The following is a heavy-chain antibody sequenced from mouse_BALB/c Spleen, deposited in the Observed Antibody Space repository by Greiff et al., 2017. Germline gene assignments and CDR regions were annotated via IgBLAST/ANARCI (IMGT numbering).Heavy chain of an antibody. CDR1: GDSITSCY. Sequence: DVQLQESGPSLVKPSQTLSLTCSVTGDSITSCYWNWIRKFPGNKLEYMGYISYSGSTYYNPSLKSRISITRDTSKNQYYLQLNAVTTEDTATYYCARGREYFDVWGAGTTVTVSS. V-gene: IGHV3-8*02. CDR3: ARGREYFDV. CDR2: ISYSGST. J-gene: IGHJ1*01.